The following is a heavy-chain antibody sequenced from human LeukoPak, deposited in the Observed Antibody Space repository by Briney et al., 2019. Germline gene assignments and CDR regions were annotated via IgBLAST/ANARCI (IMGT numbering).Heavy chain of an antibody. V-gene: IGHV3-30*01. CDR1: GFTFSSYA. CDR3: ARDRREYNYYYYMDV. D-gene: IGHD1-26*01. J-gene: IGHJ6*03. Sequence: RGSLRLSCAASGFTFSSYAMHWVRQAPGKGLEWVAVISYDESNKYYADSVKGRFTISRDNSKNTLYLQMNSLRAEDTAVYYCARDRREYNYYYYMDVWGKGTTVTVSS. CDR2: ISYDESNK.